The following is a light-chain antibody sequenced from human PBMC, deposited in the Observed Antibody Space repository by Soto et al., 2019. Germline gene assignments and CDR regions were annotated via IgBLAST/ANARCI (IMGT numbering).Light chain of an antibody. CDR3: QQRSNWPRGAT. V-gene: IGKV3-11*01. CDR1: QSVSSY. CDR2: DAS. Sequence: EIVLTQSPATLSLSPGERATLSCRASQSVSSYLAWYQQKPGQAPRLLIYDASNRATGIPARFSGSGSGTDFTLTISSLKPEDFAVYYCQQRSNWPRGATFGQGTRLEIK. J-gene: IGKJ5*01.